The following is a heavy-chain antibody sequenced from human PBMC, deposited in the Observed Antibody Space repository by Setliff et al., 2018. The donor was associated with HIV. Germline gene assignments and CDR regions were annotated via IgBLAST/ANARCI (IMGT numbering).Heavy chain of an antibody. Sequence: SETLSLTCAVYGGSFSGYYWSWIRQPPGKGLEWIGEINHSGSTNDNPSLKSRVTISIDTSKNQFSLKLNSVTAADAAVYYCARGTSAPGDYWGQGSLVTVSS. CDR1: GGSFSGYY. CDR2: INHSGST. CDR3: ARGTSAPGDY. V-gene: IGHV4-34*01. J-gene: IGHJ4*02.